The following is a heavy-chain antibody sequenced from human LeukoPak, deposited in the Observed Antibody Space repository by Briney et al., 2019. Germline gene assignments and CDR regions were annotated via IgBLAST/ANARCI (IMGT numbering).Heavy chain of an antibody. D-gene: IGHD1-26*01. Sequence: GASVKVSCKASGYTFTSYGISWVRQAPGQGLEWMGWISAYNGNTNYAQKLQGRVTMTTDTSTSTAYIELRSLRSEDTAVYYCARASRWELLLFAFDIWGQGTMVTVSS. CDR3: ARASRWELLLFAFDI. CDR2: ISAYNGNT. J-gene: IGHJ3*02. V-gene: IGHV1-18*01. CDR1: GYTFTSYG.